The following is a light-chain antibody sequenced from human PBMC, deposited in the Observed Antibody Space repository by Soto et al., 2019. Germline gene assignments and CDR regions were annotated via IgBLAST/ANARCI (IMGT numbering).Light chain of an antibody. CDR3: QQYHSYSYT. J-gene: IGKJ2*01. CDR2: KAS. CDR1: QSIDTW. V-gene: IGKV1-5*03. Sequence: DIQMTQSPSTLSASVGDRVTITCRASQSIDTWLAWYQQKPGKAPKVLIYKASRLQSGVPSRFSGSGSGTEFTLTISGLQPDDFATYYCQQYHSYSYTFGQGTDLESK.